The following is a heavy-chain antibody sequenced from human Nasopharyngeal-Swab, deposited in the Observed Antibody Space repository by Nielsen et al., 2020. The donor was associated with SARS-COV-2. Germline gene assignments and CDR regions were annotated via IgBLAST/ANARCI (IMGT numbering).Heavy chain of an antibody. V-gene: IGHV4-34*01. CDR3: AREIITIFGVVIPNWFDP. D-gene: IGHD3-3*01. Sequence: SETLSLTCAVYGGSFSGYYWNWIRQPPGKGLEWIGEINHGGNTNYNPSLKSRVTISVDTSKNQFSLKLSSVTAADTAVYYCAREIITIFGVVIPNWFDPWGQGTLVTVSS. CDR2: INHGGNT. CDR1: GGSFSGYY. J-gene: IGHJ5*02.